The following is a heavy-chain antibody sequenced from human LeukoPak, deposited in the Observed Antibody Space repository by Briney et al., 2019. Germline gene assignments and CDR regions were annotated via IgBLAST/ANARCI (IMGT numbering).Heavy chain of an antibody. CDR1: GAPISGVY. CDR3: ARSMFRGVRDWFGP. CDR2: IYSSRST. Sequence: PSKTLSLTCPVSGAPISGVYWTWIGQPPPQGLAWIGYIYSSRSTNSATTLKCRVTTPVDTSKKQFSLQLSCVTAADTAVYCCARSMFRGVRDWFGPWGQGTLVTVSS. D-gene: IGHD3-10*01. J-gene: IGHJ5*02. V-gene: IGHV4-59*01.